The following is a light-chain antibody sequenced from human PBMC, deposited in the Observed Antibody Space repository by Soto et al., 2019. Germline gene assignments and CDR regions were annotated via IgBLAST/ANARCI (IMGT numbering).Light chain of an antibody. CDR1: QSISSSY. J-gene: IGKJ4*01. Sequence: EIVLTQSPGTLSLSPGKRATLSCRASQSISSSYLAWYQQRPGQAPRLLIYGASSRATGIPDRFSGSGSGTDFTLTISRLETEDFAVYYCQQHTNWTLTFGGGTKVDIK. CDR2: GAS. V-gene: IGKV3D-20*02. CDR3: QQHTNWTLT.